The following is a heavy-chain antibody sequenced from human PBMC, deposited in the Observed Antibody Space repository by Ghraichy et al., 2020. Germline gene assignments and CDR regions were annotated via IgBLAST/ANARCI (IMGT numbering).Heavy chain of an antibody. CDR1: GGSIRSAYYY. J-gene: IGHJ4*02. Sequence: ESLNISCTVSGGSIRSAYYYWGWIRQPPGKGLEWIANIDYSGTTYYNPSLKSRVTMSVDTSKSQFSLKLTSVTAADTAVYYCARLSLPVVVTATSPGSFDYWGQGTLVTVSS. CDR3: ARLSLPVVVTATSPGSFDY. D-gene: IGHD2-21*02. CDR2: IDYSGTT. V-gene: IGHV4-39*01.